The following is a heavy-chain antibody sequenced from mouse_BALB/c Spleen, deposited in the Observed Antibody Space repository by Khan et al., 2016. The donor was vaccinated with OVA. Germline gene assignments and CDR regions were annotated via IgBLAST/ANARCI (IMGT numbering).Heavy chain of an antibody. D-gene: IGHD4-1*01. Sequence: EVELVESGGDLVKPGGSLKLSCAASGFTFSSYSMSWVRQTPDKRMEWVASISSGGDYTYYPDSVKWRFTISRDNAKNTLYLQMSDLKSEDTAMYYCADHLTVSFAYWGQGTLVTGSA. V-gene: IGHV5-6*01. J-gene: IGHJ3*01. CDR2: ISSGGDYT. CDR1: GFTFSSYS. CDR3: ADHLTVSFAY.